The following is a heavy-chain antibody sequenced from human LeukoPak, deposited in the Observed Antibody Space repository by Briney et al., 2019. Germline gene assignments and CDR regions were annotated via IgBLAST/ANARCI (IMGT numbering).Heavy chain of an antibody. CDR2: IWYDGSNK. CDR1: GFTFSSYG. CDR3: ARVGPNKNAFDI. V-gene: IGHV3-33*01. Sequence: GGSLRLSCAASGFTFSSYGMHWVRQAPGKGLEWVAVIWYDGSNKYYADSVKDRFTISRDNSKNTLYLQMNSLRAEDTAVYYCARVGPNKNAFDIWGQGTMVTVSS. J-gene: IGHJ3*02.